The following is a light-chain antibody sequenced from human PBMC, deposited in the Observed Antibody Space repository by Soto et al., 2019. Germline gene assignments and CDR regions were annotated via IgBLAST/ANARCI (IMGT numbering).Light chain of an antibody. CDR1: QSVSSSY. Sequence: EIVLTQSPGTLSLSPGERATLSCRASQSVSSSYLAWYQQKPGQAPRLLIYGASSRATGIPDRFSGSGSGTDFTLTISRLEPEDCGVYYCQQYGSSPYTFGQGTKREIK. J-gene: IGKJ2*01. CDR2: GAS. V-gene: IGKV3-20*01. CDR3: QQYGSSPYT.